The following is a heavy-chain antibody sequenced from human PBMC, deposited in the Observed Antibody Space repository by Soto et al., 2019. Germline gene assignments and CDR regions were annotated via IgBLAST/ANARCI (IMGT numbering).Heavy chain of an antibody. V-gene: IGHV5-10-1*01. CDR3: ARHISDSDTGPHFQYYFDS. Sequence: GESLKISCKGSGYSFAGYWITWVRQKPGKGLERMGRIDPSDSQTYYSPSFRGHVTISVTKSLTTVFLQWSSLRASDTAMYYCARHISDSDTGPHFQYYFDSWVQGTTVTVSS. CDR2: IDPSDSQT. CDR1: GYSFAGYW. D-gene: IGHD5-18*01. J-gene: IGHJ4*02.